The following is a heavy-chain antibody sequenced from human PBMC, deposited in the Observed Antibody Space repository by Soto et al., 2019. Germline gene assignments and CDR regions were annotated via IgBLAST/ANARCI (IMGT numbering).Heavy chain of an antibody. D-gene: IGHD2-8*02. V-gene: IGHV4-39*01. CDR3: ARQYGWYAFDI. CDR1: GGSISSSSYD. Sequence: QLQLQESGPGLVKPSETLSLTCTVSGGSISSSSYDWGWIRQPPGKGLEWIGSIYYSGSTYNPCLKSRVTTPVDTSKNQFSLKLSSVTAADTAVYYCARQYGWYAFDIWGQGTLVTVSS. J-gene: IGHJ3*02. CDR2: IYYSGST.